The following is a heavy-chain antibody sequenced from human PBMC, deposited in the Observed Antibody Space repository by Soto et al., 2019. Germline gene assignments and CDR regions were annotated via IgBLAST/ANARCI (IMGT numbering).Heavy chain of an antibody. CDR3: ARTTAVPNTLRSRYFFDY. V-gene: IGHV4-61*08. D-gene: IGHD4-17*01. Sequence: SETLSLTCSVSGVTMSYGGYYWSWIRQPPGKRLEWIGYVYYSGTTNYNPSLKSRVTISVDLSKNQFSLRLSSVTTADTALYYCARTTAVPNTLRSRYFFDYWGQGTLVT. CDR1: GVTMSYGGYY. CDR2: VYYSGTT. J-gene: IGHJ4*02.